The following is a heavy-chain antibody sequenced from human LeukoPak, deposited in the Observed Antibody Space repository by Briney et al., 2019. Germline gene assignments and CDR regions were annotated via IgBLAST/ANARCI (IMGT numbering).Heavy chain of an antibody. J-gene: IGHJ3*02. Sequence: ASVKVSFKASGYTFTSYDINWVRQATGQGLEWMGWMNPNSGNTGYAQKFQGRVTMTRNTSISTAYMELSSLRSEDTAVYYCARGKQEFLDAFDIWGQGTMVTVSS. CDR2: MNPNSGNT. CDR3: ARGKQEFLDAFDI. CDR1: GYTFTSYD. D-gene: IGHD2-21*01. V-gene: IGHV1-8*01.